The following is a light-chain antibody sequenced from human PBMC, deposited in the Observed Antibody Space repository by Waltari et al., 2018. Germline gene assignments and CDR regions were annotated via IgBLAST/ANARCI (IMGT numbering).Light chain of an antibody. J-gene: IGKJ2*01. V-gene: IGKV1-9*01. CDR2: AAS. CDR1: QGISSY. CDR3: QQLNSYPLVT. Sequence: DIQLTQSPSFLSASVGDRVPITCRASQGISSYLAWYQQKPGKAPKLLIYAASTLQSGVPSRFSGSGSGTEFTLTISSLQPEDFATYYCQQLNSYPLVTFGQGTKLEIK.